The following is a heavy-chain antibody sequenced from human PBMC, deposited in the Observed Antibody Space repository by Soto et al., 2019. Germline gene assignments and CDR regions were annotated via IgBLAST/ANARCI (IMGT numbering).Heavy chain of an antibody. V-gene: IGHV4-30-4*01. Sequence: QVQLQESGPRLVKPSQTLSLTCTVSGGSISSGDYYWSWLRQPPGKGLEWIGHVSYSESTSYNPSLKSRVTISLDTSKNQFSLNLWSVTAADTAVYYCARADENSNRFDYWGQGTLVTVSS. CDR2: VSYSEST. CDR3: ARADENSNRFDY. J-gene: IGHJ4*02. D-gene: IGHD4-4*01. CDR1: GGSISSGDYY.